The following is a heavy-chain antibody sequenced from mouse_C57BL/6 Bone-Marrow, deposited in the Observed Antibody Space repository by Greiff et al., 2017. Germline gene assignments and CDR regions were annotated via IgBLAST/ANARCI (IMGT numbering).Heavy chain of an antibody. CDR2: IYPGSGST. CDR1: GYTFTSYW. J-gene: IGHJ2*01. Sequence: QVQLQQPGAELVKPGASVKMSCKASGYTFTSYWITWVKQRPGQGLEWIGDIYPGSGSTNYNEKFKSKATLTVDTSSSTAYMQLSSLTSEDSAVYYCARSAISYDYDGGRRGFDYWGQGTTLTVSS. D-gene: IGHD2-4*01. V-gene: IGHV1-55*01. CDR3: ARSAISYDYDGGRRGFDY.